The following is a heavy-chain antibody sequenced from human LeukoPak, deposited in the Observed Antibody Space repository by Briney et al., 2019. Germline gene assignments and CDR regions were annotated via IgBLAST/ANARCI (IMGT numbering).Heavy chain of an antibody. D-gene: IGHD2-2*02. J-gene: IGHJ3*02. CDR3: ATITSDYTPSDAFDI. CDR1: GYTFTSYY. Sequence: ASVKVSCKASGYTFTSYYMHWVRQAPGQRLEWMGWINAGNGNTKYSQKFQGRVTITRDTSASTAYMGLSSLRSEDTAVYYCATITSDYTPSDAFDIWGQGTMVTVSS. V-gene: IGHV1-3*01. CDR2: INAGNGNT.